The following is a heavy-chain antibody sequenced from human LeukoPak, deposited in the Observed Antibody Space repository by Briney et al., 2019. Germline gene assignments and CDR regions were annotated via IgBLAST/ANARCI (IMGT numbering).Heavy chain of an antibody. V-gene: IGHV3-48*03. D-gene: IGHD4-17*01. Sequence: PGGSLRLSCAASGFTFSSYEMSWVRQAPGKGLEWISYIGSGGDNIYYADSVKGRFTISRDNAKNSLYLQMNSLRVEDTAVYYCARDNAATVTPYSFYAMDVWGLGTTVTVSS. CDR3: ARDNAATVTPYSFYAMDV. J-gene: IGHJ6*02. CDR1: GFTFSSYE. CDR2: IGSGGDNI.